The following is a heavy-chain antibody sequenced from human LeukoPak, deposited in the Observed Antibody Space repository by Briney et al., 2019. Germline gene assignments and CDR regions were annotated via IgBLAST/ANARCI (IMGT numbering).Heavy chain of an antibody. CDR3: ARVYASGSYYRGMDV. CDR2: IRRSSTYI. CDR1: GFTFSSYT. D-gene: IGHD3-10*01. V-gene: IGHV3-21*06. Sequence: GGSLRLSCAASGFTFSSYTMNWVRQAPGKGLEWVSSIRRSSTYIYHAESVKGRFTISRDQPKNSLYLQMNRLRAEDTAVYYCARVYASGSYYRGMDVWGQGTTVTVSS. J-gene: IGHJ6*02.